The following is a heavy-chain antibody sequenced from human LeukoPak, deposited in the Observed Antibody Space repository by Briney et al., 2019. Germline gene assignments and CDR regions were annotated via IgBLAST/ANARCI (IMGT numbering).Heavy chain of an antibody. CDR1: GFTFSSYG. CDR3: ARDIGGSYYWYFDL. V-gene: IGHV3-23*01. CDR2: ISGSGGST. Sequence: GGSLRLSCAASGFTFSSYGMSWVRQAPGKGLEWVSAISGSGGSTYYADSVKGRFTISRDNAKNSLYLQMNSLRAEDTAVYYCARDIGGSYYWYFDLWGRGTLVTVSS. J-gene: IGHJ2*01. D-gene: IGHD1-26*01.